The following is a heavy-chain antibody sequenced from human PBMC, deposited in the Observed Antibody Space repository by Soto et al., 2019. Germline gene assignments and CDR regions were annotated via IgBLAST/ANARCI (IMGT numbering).Heavy chain of an antibody. V-gene: IGHV3-30*18. CDR1: GFTFSSYG. CDR2: ISYDGSNK. D-gene: IGHD3-22*01. J-gene: IGHJ6*02. Sequence: GGSLRLSCAASGFTFSSYGMHWVRQAPGKGLEWVAVISYDGSNKYYADSVKGRFTISRDNSKNTLYLQMNSLRAEDTAVYYCAKDHTRGVDYYDSSGYGYGMDVWGQGTTVTVSS. CDR3: AKDHTRGVDYYDSSGYGYGMDV.